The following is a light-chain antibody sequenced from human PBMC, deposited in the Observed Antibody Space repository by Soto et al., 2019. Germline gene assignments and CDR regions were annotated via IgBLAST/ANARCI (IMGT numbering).Light chain of an antibody. CDR1: SSDVGGYSY. V-gene: IGLV2-11*01. CDR2: DVS. CDR3: AAWDDSLSGYV. Sequence: QSALTQPRSVSGSPGQSVTISCTGTSSDVGGYSYDSWYQQHPGKAPKVMIYDVSKRPSGVRDRFSGSKSGTSASLAISGLRSEDEADYYCAAWDDSLSGYVFGTGTKVTVL. J-gene: IGLJ1*01.